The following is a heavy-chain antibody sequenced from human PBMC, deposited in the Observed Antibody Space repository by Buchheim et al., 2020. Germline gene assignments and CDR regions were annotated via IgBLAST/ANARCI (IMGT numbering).Heavy chain of an antibody. J-gene: IGHJ6*02. CDR3: ARIPFYYYAMDV. V-gene: IGHV4-4*02. CDR2: IYHSGSA. CDR1: GVSVSSSNW. Sequence: QVQLQESGPGLVKPSGTLSLTCAVSGVSVSSSNWWSWVRQPPGKGLEWIGEIYHSGSANYNPSLEGRVTMSVDNAKNQLSLKLDSMTAADTAVYYCARIPFYYYAMDVWGQGAT.